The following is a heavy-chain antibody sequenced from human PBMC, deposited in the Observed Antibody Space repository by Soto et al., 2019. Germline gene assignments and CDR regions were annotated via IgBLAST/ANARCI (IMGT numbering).Heavy chain of an antibody. CDR3: XRPIXNYYGSGSYYYGMDV. CDR1: GYSFTSDW. Sequence: GESLKISCKGSGYSFTSDWIGWVRQMPGKGLEWMGIIYPGDSDTRYSPSFQGQVTISADXSISTAYLQWSSLKASDTAMYYCXRPIXNYYGSGSYYYGMDVWGQGTTVTVSS. D-gene: IGHD3-10*01. V-gene: IGHV5-51*01. J-gene: IGHJ6*02. CDR2: IYPGDSDT.